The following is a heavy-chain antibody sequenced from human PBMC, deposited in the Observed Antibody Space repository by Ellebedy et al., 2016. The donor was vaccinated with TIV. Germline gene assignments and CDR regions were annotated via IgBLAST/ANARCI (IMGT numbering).Heavy chain of an antibody. J-gene: IGHJ6*02. CDR3: ARGRPDYYAMDV. V-gene: IGHV6-1*01. CDR2: TYYRSEWTH. Sequence: SQTLSLTCAISGDSVSSSSAAWNWIRQSPSRGLEWLGRTYYRSEWTHDYAVSVESRITVNSDTSKNQFSLHLNSVTPEDTAVYYCARGRPDYYAMDVWGQGTTVTVSS. CDR1: GDSVSSSSAA.